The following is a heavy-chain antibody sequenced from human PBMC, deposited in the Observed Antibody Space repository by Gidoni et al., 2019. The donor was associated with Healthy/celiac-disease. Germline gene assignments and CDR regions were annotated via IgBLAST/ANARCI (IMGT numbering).Heavy chain of an antibody. CDR2: IYYSGST. V-gene: IGHV4-39*01. CDR3: ARRRSGNWFDP. D-gene: IGHD3-10*01. CDR1: GGSISSSSYY. J-gene: IGHJ5*02. Sequence: QLQLQESGPGLVKPSETLSLTCTVSGGSISSSSYYWGWIRQPPGKGLEWIGSIYYSGSTYYNPSLKSRVTISVDTSKNQFSLKLSSVTAADTAVYYCARRRSGNWFDPWGQGTLVTVSS.